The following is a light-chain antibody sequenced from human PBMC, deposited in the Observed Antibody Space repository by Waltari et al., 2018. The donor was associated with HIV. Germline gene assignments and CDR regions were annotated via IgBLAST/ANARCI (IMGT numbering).Light chain of an antibody. CDR2: EVR. CDR3: CSYAGSSAVV. V-gene: IGLV2-23*02. J-gene: IGLJ2*01. Sequence: QSALTQPASVSGSPGQSITISCTGTSSDVGSYNLVSCYHQHPGKAPKLMIYEVRKRTSGVSNRFSGAKSGNTASLTISGLQAEYEADYYCCSYAGSSAVVFGGGTKLTVL. CDR1: SSDVGSYNL.